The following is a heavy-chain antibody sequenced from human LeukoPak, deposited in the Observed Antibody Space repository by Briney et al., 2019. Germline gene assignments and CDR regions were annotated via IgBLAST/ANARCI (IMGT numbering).Heavy chain of an antibody. D-gene: IGHD1-14*01. Sequence: GASVKVSCKTSGYTFSDYYMHWVRQAPGQGLEWMGWINPNSGGTNYAQNFQGRVTMTRDTSISTAYMELSRLRSDDTAVYYCARGGIPVYYYYMDVWGKGTTVTVSS. CDR2: INPNSGGT. V-gene: IGHV1-2*02. CDR3: ARGGIPVYYYYMDV. J-gene: IGHJ6*03. CDR1: GYTFSDYY.